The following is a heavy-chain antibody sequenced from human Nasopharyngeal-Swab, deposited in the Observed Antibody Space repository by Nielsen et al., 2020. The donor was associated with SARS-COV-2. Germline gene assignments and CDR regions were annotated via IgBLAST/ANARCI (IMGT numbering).Heavy chain of an antibody. CDR2: IIPIFGTA. V-gene: IGHV1-69*01. J-gene: IGHJ6*02. CDR3: AAEGSGCSSTSCYLYGMDV. D-gene: IGHD2-2*01. Sequence: WLRQAPVQGLEWMGGIIPIFGTANYAQKFQGRVTITADESTSTAYMELSSLRSEDTAVYYCAAEGSGCSSTSCYLYGMDVWGQGTTVTVSS.